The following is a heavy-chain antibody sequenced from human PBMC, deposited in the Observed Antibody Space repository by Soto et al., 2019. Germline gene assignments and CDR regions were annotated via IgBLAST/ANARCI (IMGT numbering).Heavy chain of an antibody. CDR1: GYTLTELS. Sequence: ASVKVSWKVSGYTLTELSMHWVRQAPGKGLEWMGGFDPEDGETIYAQKFRGRVTMTEDTSTDTAYMELSSLRSEDTAVYYCATADCSGGSCYRYYFDYWGQGTLVTVSS. J-gene: IGHJ4*02. CDR2: FDPEDGET. V-gene: IGHV1-24*01. D-gene: IGHD2-15*01. CDR3: ATADCSGGSCYRYYFDY.